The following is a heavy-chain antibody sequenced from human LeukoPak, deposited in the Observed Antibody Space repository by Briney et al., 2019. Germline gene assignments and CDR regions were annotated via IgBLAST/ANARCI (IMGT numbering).Heavy chain of an antibody. Sequence: GGSLRLSCSASGFTFSSYAMHWVRQAPGKGLEYASAISSNGGSTYYADSAKGRFTISRDNSKNTLYLQMSSLRGEDTAVYYCVKDRDYDILTAVFDYWGQGTLVTVFS. CDR2: ISSNGGST. D-gene: IGHD3-9*01. CDR3: VKDRDYDILTAVFDY. V-gene: IGHV3-64D*06. J-gene: IGHJ4*02. CDR1: GFTFSSYA.